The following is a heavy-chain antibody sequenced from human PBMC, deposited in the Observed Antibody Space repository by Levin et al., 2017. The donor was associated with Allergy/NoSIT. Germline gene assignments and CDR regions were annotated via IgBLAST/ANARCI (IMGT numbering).Heavy chain of an antibody. CDR2: VYWDDSK. Sequence: SGPTLVKPTQTLTLTCTFSGFSLSTSGLAVDWIRQPPGKALEWLALVYWDDSKHYAPLLKNRLTITKDTSANQVVLTMTNMAPADTATYYCAHRREIYSGGWYETYWGQGSLVTVSS. V-gene: IGHV2-5*05. J-gene: IGHJ4*02. D-gene: IGHD6-19*01. CDR1: GFSLSTSGLA. CDR3: AHRREIYSGGWYETY.